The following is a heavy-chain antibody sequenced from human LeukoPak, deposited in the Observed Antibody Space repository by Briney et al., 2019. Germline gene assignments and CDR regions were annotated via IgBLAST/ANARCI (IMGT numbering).Heavy chain of an antibody. CDR2: ISYDGSNK. CDR1: GFTFSSYA. CDR3: ARVDGYNTSYFQH. Sequence: GGTLRLSCAASGFTFSSYAMHWVRQAPGKGLEWGAFISYDGSNKYYADSVKGRFTISRDNSKNTLYLQMNSLRAEDTAEYYCARVDGYNTSYFQHWGQGTLVTVSS. V-gene: IGHV3-30-3*01. J-gene: IGHJ1*01. D-gene: IGHD5-24*01.